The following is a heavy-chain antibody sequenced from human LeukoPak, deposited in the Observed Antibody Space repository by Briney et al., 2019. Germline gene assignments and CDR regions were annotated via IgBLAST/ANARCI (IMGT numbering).Heavy chain of an antibody. V-gene: IGHV3-23*01. D-gene: IGHD6-19*01. CDR2: VSGSGSNT. CDR3: AKGSSGWYDFDN. J-gene: IGHJ4*02. CDR1: GLTFSRYA. Sequence: GGSLRLSCAASGLTFSRYAMSWVRQAPGNGLDWVSAVSGSGSNTYYTDYVKGRFTISRDNSKNTLYQQMSSLRAEYTAVYYCAKGSSGWYDFDNWGQGTLVTVSS.